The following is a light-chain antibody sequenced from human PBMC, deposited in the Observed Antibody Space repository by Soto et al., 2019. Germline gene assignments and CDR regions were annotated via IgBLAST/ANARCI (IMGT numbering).Light chain of an antibody. CDR2: DAS. CDR3: QQRSNWPLT. J-gene: IGKJ5*01. Sequence: ETVLTQSPATLSLSPGERATLSCRARQRVSSYLAWYQQKPGQAPRLLIYDASNRATGIPVRFSGSGSGTDFTLTISSLEPADFAVYYCQQRSNWPLTFGGGTRLEIK. V-gene: IGKV3-11*01. CDR1: QRVSSY.